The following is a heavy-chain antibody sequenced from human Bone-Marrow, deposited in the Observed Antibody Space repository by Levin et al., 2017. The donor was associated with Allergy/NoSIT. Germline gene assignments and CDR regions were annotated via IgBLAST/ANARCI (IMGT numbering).Heavy chain of an antibody. V-gene: IGHV4-34*01. CDR3: ARVSKNYYYYYMDV. CDR1: GGSFRDDQ. CDR2: INHSGGT. Sequence: MSGGSLRLSCAVYGGSFRDDQWSWIRQSPGKGLEWLGEINHSGGTNYNPSLKSRVTLSLDTSKKQFSLNLNSVTATDTAVYYCARVSKNYYYYYMDVCGKGTTVTVSS. J-gene: IGHJ6*03.